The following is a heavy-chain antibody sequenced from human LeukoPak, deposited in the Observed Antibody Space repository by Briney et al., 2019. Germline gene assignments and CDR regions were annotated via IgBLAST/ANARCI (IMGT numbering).Heavy chain of an antibody. CDR2: ISGSGGST. J-gene: IGHJ4*02. D-gene: IGHD4-17*01. V-gene: IGHV3-23*01. CDR3: AKGKATVTTWSAFY. CDR1: GFTFSSYA. Sequence: GGSLRLSCAASGFTFSSYAMSWVRQAPGKGLEWVSAISGSGGSTYYADSVKGRFTISRDNSKNTLYLQMNSLGAEDTAVYYCAKGKATVTTWSAFYWGQGTLVTVSS.